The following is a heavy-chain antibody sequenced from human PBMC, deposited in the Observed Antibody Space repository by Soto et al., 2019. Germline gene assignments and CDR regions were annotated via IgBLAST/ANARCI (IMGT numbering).Heavy chain of an antibody. CDR1: GASVTSDDYY. D-gene: IGHD3-22*01. V-gene: IGHV4-30-4*01. CDR3: ARDPIFYYASSGYGGSYFDY. J-gene: IGHJ4*02. CDR2: IYHSGST. Sequence: SETLSLTCAVSGASVTSDDYYWSWIRQPPGKGLEWIGYIYHSGSTYYNPSLRSRVSISIDTSQNQFSLKLTSLTAADTAVYYCARDPIFYYASSGYGGSYFDYWGQGSRVTVSS.